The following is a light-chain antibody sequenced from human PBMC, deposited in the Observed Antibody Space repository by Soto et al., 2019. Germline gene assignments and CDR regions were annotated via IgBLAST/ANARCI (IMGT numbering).Light chain of an antibody. CDR2: GIS. Sequence: EVVMTQSPATLSVSPGERATLSCRASQSVNNNYLAWYQQKPGQAPRLLIYGISARASGVQARFSGSGSGTEFTLTTNSLQSEDFAIYYCQQSTTWPITFGQGTRLEIK. CDR1: QSVNNN. V-gene: IGKV3-15*01. CDR3: QQSTTWPIT. J-gene: IGKJ5*01.